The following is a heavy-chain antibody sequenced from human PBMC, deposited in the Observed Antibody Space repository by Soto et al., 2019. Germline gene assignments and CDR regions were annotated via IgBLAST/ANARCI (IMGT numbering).Heavy chain of an antibody. V-gene: IGHV1-69*13. J-gene: IGHJ4*02. CDR1: GGTFSSYA. D-gene: IGHD6-6*01. Sequence: ASVKVSCKASGGTFSSYAISWVRQAPGQGLEWMGGIIPIFGTANYAQKFQGRVTITADESTSTAYMELSSLRSEDTAVYYCARPAYSSSYGGPHTYYFDYWGQGTLVTVSS. CDR2: IIPIFGTA. CDR3: ARPAYSSSYGGPHTYYFDY.